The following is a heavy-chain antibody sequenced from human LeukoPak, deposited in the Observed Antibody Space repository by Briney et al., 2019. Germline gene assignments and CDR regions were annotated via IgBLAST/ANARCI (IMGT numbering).Heavy chain of an antibody. CDR1: GFSFSDFG. Sequence: PGMSLRLSCAASGFSFSDFGMHWIRQAPGKGLEWVAVISYDGTTKNYGDSVKGRFTISRDNSKNTLYLQLDSLRGDDTAVYYCAKDRGGRQVLNWFDSCGRGTLVTVSS. D-gene: IGHD3-16*01. V-gene: IGHV3-33*05. J-gene: IGHJ5*01. CDR2: ISYDGTTK. CDR3: AKDRGGRQVLNWFDS.